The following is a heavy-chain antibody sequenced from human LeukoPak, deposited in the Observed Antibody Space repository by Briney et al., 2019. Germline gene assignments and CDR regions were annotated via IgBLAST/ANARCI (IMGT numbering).Heavy chain of an antibody. CDR1: GDSVSSDNVA. V-gene: IGHV6-1*01. Sequence: SQTLSFTCDISGDSVSSDNVAWDWIRQSPSRGLEWLGRTYYRSQWLQQYGVSVKGRVTINPDTSKNQISLQLNSVTPDDTAIYYCARWIRATGGLDYWGQGTLVTVSS. D-gene: IGHD3-16*01. CDR2: TYYRSQWLQ. CDR3: ARWIRATGGLDY. J-gene: IGHJ4*02.